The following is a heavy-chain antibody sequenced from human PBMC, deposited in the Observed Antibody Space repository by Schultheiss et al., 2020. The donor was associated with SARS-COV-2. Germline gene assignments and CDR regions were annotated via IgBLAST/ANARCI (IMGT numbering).Heavy chain of an antibody. D-gene: IGHD2-2*01. V-gene: IGHV4-61*08. CDR1: GGSISSGGYY. CDR3: ARVRYQLPYYYYYYMDV. Sequence: SETLSLTCTVSGGSISSGGYYWSWIRQPPGKGLEWIGYIYYSGSTNYNPSLKSRVTISVDTSKNQFSLKLSSVTAADTAVYYCARVRYQLPYYYYYYMDVWGKGTTVTVSS. CDR2: IYYSGST. J-gene: IGHJ6*03.